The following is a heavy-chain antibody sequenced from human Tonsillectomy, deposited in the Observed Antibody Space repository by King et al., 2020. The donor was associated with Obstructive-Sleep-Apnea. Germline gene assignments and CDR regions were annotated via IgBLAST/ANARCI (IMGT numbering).Heavy chain of an antibody. CDR2: ISYDGSNK. J-gene: IGHJ4*02. V-gene: IGHV3-30*18. Sequence: VPLVESGGGVVQPGRSLRLSCAASGFTFSSYGMHWVRQAPGKGLEWLAVISYDGSNKYYAVPVKGRFTISRDNSKNTLYLQMNSLRAEDTAVYYCAKAKDIVVVVAATPFDYWGQGTLVTVSS. D-gene: IGHD2-15*01. CDR1: GFTFSSYG. CDR3: AKAKDIVVVVAATPFDY.